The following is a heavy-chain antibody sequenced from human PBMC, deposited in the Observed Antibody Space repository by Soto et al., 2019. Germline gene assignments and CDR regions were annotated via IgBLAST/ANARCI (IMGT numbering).Heavy chain of an antibody. CDR1: GFTFSSYG. V-gene: IGHV3-30*18. J-gene: IGHJ6*02. Sequence: GGSLRLSCAASGFTFSSYGMHWVRQAPGKGLEWVAVISYDGSNKYYADSVKGRFTISRDNSKNTLYLQMNSLRAEDTAVYYCAKGGITGTTFLSGYSGMDVWGQGTTVTVSS. CDR2: ISYDGSNK. D-gene: IGHD1-7*01. CDR3: AKGGITGTTFLSGYSGMDV.